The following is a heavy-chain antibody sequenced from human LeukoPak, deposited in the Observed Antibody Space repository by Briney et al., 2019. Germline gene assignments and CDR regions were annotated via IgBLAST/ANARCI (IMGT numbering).Heavy chain of an antibody. J-gene: IGHJ4*02. CDR3: ASHGSSSGLSYFDY. Sequence: SETLSLTCTVSGGSISSYYWSWIRQPPEKGLEWIGYIYYSGSTNYNPSLKSRVTMSVDTSKNQFPLKLNSVTAADTAVYYCASHGSSSGLSYFDYSGQGTLVTGSS. D-gene: IGHD6-19*01. CDR1: GGSISSYY. V-gene: IGHV4-59*08. CDR2: IYYSGST.